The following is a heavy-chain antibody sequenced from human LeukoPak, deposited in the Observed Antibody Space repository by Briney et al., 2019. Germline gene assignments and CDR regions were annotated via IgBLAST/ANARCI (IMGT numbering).Heavy chain of an antibody. V-gene: IGHV1-46*01. Sequence: ASVKVSCKASGYSSTYVFTTYPIHWVRQAPGQGLEWLGMINLRGDATIYAQKFQGRVTLTSDSSTTTVYMELSSLKSDGTGLYYCARKWSSRDWFDPWGQGTLVTVSS. CDR2: INLRGDAT. CDR3: ARKWSSRDWFDP. D-gene: IGHD2-8*01. CDR1: GYSSTYVFTTYP. J-gene: IGHJ5*02.